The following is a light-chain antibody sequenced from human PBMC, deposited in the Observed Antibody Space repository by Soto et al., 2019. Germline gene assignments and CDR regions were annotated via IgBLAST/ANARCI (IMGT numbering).Light chain of an antibody. V-gene: IGLV2-14*01. J-gene: IGLJ1*01. CDR2: DVT. CDR1: SSDVGAFNY. CDR3: SSYTTSTTGL. Sequence: QSALTQPASVSGSPGQSITISCIGTSSDVGAFNYVSWYQQHPGKAPKLMIYDVTNRPSGVSNRFSGSKSGNTASLTISGLQAEDEADYYCSSYTTSTTGLFGTGTKLTVL.